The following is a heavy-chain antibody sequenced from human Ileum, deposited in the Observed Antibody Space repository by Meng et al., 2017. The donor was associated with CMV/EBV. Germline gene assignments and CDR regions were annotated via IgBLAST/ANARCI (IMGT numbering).Heavy chain of an antibody. J-gene: IGHJ3*02. D-gene: IGHD3-22*01. V-gene: IGHV3-23*03. CDR1: EFTFSSFA. CDR3: AKNHASFYYDSSGRGAFDI. CDR2: IYRGVSST. Sequence: GESLKISCAASEFTFSSFALSWVRQAPGKGLEWVSVIYRGVSSTYYADSVKGRFTISRDDSRNTLWLQMNSLRAEDTVVYYCAKNHASFYYDSSGRGAFDIWGQGKMVTVSS.